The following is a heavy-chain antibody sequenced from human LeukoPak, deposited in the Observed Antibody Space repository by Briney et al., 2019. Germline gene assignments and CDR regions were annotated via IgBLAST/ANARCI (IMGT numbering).Heavy chain of an antibody. CDR2: IYYSGST. D-gene: IGHD4-17*01. Sequence: SETLSLTCTVSGGSISSSSYYWGWIRQPPGKGLEWIGSIYYSGSTYYNPSLKSRVTISVDTSKNQFSLKLSSVTAADTAVYYCARDINYGEASFDYWGQGTLVTVSS. V-gene: IGHV4-39*07. J-gene: IGHJ4*02. CDR1: GGSISSSSYY. CDR3: ARDINYGEASFDY.